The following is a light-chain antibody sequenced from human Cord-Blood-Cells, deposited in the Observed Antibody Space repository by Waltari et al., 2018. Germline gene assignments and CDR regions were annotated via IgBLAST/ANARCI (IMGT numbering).Light chain of an antibody. CDR3: QQYYSTPQT. J-gene: IGKJ2*01. V-gene: IGKV4-1*01. Sequence: DIVMTQSPDSLAVSLGERATINCKSSQSVLYSSNNKNYLAWYQQKPGQPPKLLIYWASTRESRVPDRFSGSGSGTDFTLTISSLQAEDVAVYYCQQYYSTPQTFGQGTKLEIK. CDR1: QSVLYSSNNKNY. CDR2: WAS.